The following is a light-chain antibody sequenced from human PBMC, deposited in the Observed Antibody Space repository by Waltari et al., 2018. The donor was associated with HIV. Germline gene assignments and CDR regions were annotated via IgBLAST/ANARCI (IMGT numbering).Light chain of an antibody. J-gene: IGLJ3*02. CDR1: SGSVSTTYY. V-gene: IGLV8-61*01. CDR2: STN. Sequence: QTVVTQETSFSVSPGGTVTLTCGLSSGSVSTTYYPSWYQPTPGQAPRTLIYSTNTRSSWVPDRFSGSILGNRAALTITGAQADDESDYYGVLYMGSGIWVFGGGTKLTVL. CDR3: VLYMGSGIWV.